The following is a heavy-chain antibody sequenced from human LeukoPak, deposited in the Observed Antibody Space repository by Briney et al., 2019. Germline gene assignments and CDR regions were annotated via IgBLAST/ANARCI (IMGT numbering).Heavy chain of an antibody. J-gene: IGHJ3*02. CDR2: IYYSGST. Sequence: SETLSLTCTVSGGSISSYYWSWIRQPPGKGLEWIGYIYYSGSTNYNPSLKSRVTISVDTSKNQFSLKLSSVTAADTAVYYCARAGTYDSSGYYYLDIWGQGTMVTVSS. D-gene: IGHD3-22*01. CDR1: GGSISSYY. V-gene: IGHV4-59*01. CDR3: ARAGTYDSSGYYYLDI.